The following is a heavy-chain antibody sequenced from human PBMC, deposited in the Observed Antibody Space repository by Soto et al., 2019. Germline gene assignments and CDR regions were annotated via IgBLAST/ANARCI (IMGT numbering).Heavy chain of an antibody. Sequence: EVQLLQTGGGLVQPGGSLSLSCAASGFFFSTYAMNWVRQAPGKGLEWVSAISSSGDSAYYAESVRGRFTISRDNSINTLYLQMRSLRPEDTAVYYCAHPRGYGVFDAVDIWGQGTMVTVSS. CDR1: GFFFSTYA. V-gene: IGHV3-23*01. D-gene: IGHD4-17*01. CDR2: ISSSGDSA. J-gene: IGHJ3*02. CDR3: AHPRGYGVFDAVDI.